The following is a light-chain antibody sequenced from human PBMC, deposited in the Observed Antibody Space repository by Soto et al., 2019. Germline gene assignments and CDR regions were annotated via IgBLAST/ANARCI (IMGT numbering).Light chain of an antibody. V-gene: IGKV3-20*01. CDR2: GAS. CDR1: QSVSGRY. Sequence: DIVLTQSPGTLSLSPGERATLSCRVSQSVSGRYLAWYQQKPGQAPRLLIYGASSRATGIPDRFCGSGSGTDFTLTISRLEPEDFAVYYCQQYVSPPITFGQGTRLEIK. J-gene: IGKJ5*01. CDR3: QQYVSPPIT.